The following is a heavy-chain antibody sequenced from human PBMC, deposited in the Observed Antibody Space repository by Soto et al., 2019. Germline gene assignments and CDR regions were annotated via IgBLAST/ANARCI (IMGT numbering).Heavy chain of an antibody. V-gene: IGHV3-48*02. CDR1: GFTFSSYS. D-gene: IGHD6-13*01. J-gene: IGHJ5*02. CDR3: ARHSSSWYGGGDWFDP. CDR2: ISSSSSTI. Sequence: EVQLVESGGGLVQPGGSLRLSCAASGFTFSSYSMNWVRQAPGKGLEWVSYISSSSSTIYYADSVKGRFTISRDNAKNSLYLQMNSRRDEDTAVYYCARHSSSWYGGGDWFDPWGQGTLVTVSS.